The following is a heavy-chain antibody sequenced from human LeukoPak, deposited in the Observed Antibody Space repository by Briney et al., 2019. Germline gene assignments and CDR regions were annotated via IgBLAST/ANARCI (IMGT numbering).Heavy chain of an antibody. J-gene: IGHJ4*02. D-gene: IGHD3-10*01. Sequence: PSETLSLTCAVYGGSFSGYYWSWIRQPPGKGLEWIGEINHSGSTNYNPSLKSRVTISVDTSKNQFSLKLSSVTAADTAVYYCATTPPPRGFDYWGQGTLVTVSS. CDR1: GGSFSGYY. CDR2: INHSGST. V-gene: IGHV4-34*01. CDR3: ATTPPPRGFDY.